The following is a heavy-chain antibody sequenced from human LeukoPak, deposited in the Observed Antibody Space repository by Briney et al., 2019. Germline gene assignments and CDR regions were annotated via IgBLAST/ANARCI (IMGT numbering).Heavy chain of an antibody. Sequence: PGGSLRLSCAASGFTFSSYWMHWVRQAPGKGLEWVAVISYDGSNKYYADSVKGQFTISRDNSKNTLYLQMNSLRIEDTAVYYCARGSPPDYWGQGTLVTVSS. CDR1: GFTFSSYW. V-gene: IGHV3-30-3*01. J-gene: IGHJ4*02. CDR3: ARGSPPDY. CDR2: ISYDGSNK.